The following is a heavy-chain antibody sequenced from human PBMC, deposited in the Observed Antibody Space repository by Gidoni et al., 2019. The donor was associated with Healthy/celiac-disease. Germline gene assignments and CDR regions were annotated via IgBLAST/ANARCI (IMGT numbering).Heavy chain of an antibody. Sequence: QVQLQQWGAGLLKPSETLSLTCAVYGGSFSGYYWRWIRQPPGKGLEWIGEINHSGSTNYNPSLKRRVTISVDTSKNQFSLKLSSVTAADTAVYYWARGLLRGDYYGSGSYYNGYYYYGMDVWGQGTTVTVSS. J-gene: IGHJ6*02. CDR1: GGSFSGYY. CDR3: ARGLLRGDYYGSGSYYNGYYYYGMDV. CDR2: INHSGST. D-gene: IGHD3-10*01. V-gene: IGHV4-34*01.